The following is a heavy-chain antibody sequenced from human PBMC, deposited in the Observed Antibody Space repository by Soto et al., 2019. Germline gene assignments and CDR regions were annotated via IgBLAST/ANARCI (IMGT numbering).Heavy chain of an antibody. D-gene: IGHD6-19*01. V-gene: IGHV4-39*01. CDR2: IYYSGST. CDR1: GGSISSSSYY. CDR3: AMLLRGWGAVAGTWVY. J-gene: IGHJ4*02. Sequence: QLQLQESGPGLVKPSETLSLTCTVSGGSISSSSYYWGWIRQPPGKGLEWIGSIYYSGSTYYNPSLKSRVTISVATSNNYSSLTLSSVTAADTAVYYCAMLLRGWGAVAGTWVYWGQGTLVTVSS.